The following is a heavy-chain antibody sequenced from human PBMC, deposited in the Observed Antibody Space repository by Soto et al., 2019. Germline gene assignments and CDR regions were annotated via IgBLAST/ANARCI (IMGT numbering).Heavy chain of an antibody. D-gene: IGHD3-3*01. Sequence: SETLSLTCAVSGGSISSSTWWSWVRQPQGKGLEWIGEIYHSGSTSYNPSLKSRVTISVDKSKNQFSLKLSSVTAADTAVYYCARAPYDFWSGPAPFDYWGQGTLVTVSS. CDR2: IYHSGST. V-gene: IGHV4-4*02. J-gene: IGHJ4*02. CDR1: GGSISSSTW. CDR3: ARAPYDFWSGPAPFDY.